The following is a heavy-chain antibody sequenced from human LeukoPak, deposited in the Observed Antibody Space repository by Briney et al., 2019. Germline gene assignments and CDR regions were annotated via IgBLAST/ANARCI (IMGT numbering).Heavy chain of an antibody. Sequence: GGSLRLSCAASGFTFSSYAVHWVRQAPGKGLEWVAVISYDGSNKYYADSVKGRFTISRDNSKNTLYLQMNSLRAEDTAVYYCADVGVLPIDYWGQGTLVTVSS. CDR3: ADVGVLPIDY. V-gene: IGHV3-30-3*01. D-gene: IGHD2-15*01. CDR2: ISYDGSNK. CDR1: GFTFSSYA. J-gene: IGHJ4*02.